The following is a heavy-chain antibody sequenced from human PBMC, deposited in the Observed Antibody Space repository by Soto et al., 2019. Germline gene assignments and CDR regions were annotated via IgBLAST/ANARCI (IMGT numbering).Heavy chain of an antibody. CDR2: ISGSGGST. CDR3: AKGRYFDWLLSYFDY. J-gene: IGHJ4*02. D-gene: IGHD3-9*01. CDR1: GFTFSSYA. Sequence: GGSLRLSCAASGFTFSSYAMSWVRQAPGKGLEWVSAISGSGGSTYYADSVKGRFTISRDNSKNTLYLQMNSLRAEDTAVYYCAKGRYFDWLLSYFDYWGQGTLVTVSS. V-gene: IGHV3-23*01.